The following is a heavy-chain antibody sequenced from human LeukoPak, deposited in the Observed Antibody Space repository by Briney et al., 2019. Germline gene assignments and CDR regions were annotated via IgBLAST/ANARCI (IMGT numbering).Heavy chain of an antibody. Sequence: SETLSLTCAVSGGSISSGGYSWSWIRQPPGKGLEWIEYIYHSGSTYYNPSLKSRVTISVDRSKNQFSLKLSSVTAADTAVYYCAREDSGYAFFDYWGQGTLVTVSS. V-gene: IGHV4-30-2*01. J-gene: IGHJ4*02. CDR2: IYHSGST. D-gene: IGHD5-12*01. CDR3: AREDSGYAFFDY. CDR1: GGSISSGGYS.